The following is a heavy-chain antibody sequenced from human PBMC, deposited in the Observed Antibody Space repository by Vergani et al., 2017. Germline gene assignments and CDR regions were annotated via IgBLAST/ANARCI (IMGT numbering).Heavy chain of an antibody. CDR3: ARDACSCVRGCYDSFFDP. CDR2: INHSGSN. CDR1: GYSISSCYY. J-gene: IGHJ5*02. Sequence: QVQLQESGPGLVKPSETLSLTCTVSGYSISSCYYWGWIRQPPGKGLEGIGIINHSGSNYYNPSLKSRVTISVDTSKNKFSLKMSSVTAADTAVYYCARDACSCVRGCYDSFFDPWGQGILVTVSA. D-gene: IGHD3-16*01. V-gene: IGHV4-38-2*02.